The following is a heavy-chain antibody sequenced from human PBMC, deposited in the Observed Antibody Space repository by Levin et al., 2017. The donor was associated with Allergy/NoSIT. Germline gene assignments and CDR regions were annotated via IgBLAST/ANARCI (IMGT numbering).Heavy chain of an antibody. J-gene: IGHJ5*02. D-gene: IGHD2-15*01. CDR1: GFTFSSYA. CDR2: ISYDGSNK. CDR3: ARGRQQYCSGGSCYGGGWFDP. V-gene: IGHV3-30-3*01. Sequence: GESLKISCAASGFTFSSYAMHWVRQAPGKGLEWVAVISYDGSNKYYADSVKGRFTISRDNSKNTLYLQMNSLRAEDTAVYYCARGRQQYCSGGSCYGGGWFDPWGQGTLVTVSS.